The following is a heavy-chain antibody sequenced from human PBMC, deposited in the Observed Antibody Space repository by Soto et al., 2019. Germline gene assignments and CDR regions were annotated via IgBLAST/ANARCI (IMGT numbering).Heavy chain of an antibody. Sequence: EVQLEESGGGLVQPGGSLRLACAGSGFKFSSYEMNWVRQAPGKGLEWLSFILHSGDIIYYADSVKGRFTISRDKAKNLLYLYMNTLRVEDTAIYYCATRLSVSYGPLFDQWGQGTLVTVSS. J-gene: IGHJ4*02. CDR1: GFKFSSYE. D-gene: IGHD3-16*01. CDR2: ILHSGDII. CDR3: ATRLSVSYGPLFDQ. V-gene: IGHV3-48*03.